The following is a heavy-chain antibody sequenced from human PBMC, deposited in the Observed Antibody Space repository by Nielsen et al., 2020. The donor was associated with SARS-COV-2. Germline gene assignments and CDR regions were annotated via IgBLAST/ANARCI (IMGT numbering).Heavy chain of an antibody. CDR2: ISGRGGST. V-gene: IGHV3-23*01. J-gene: IGHJ4*02. Sequence: GGSLRLSCAASGFSFSSYAMSWVRQAPGKGLEWVSTISGRGGSTYYADSVKGRFTISRDNSKNTLSLQMNSLSAEDTAVYYCAKGNAMIVVGMTFDYWGQGTLVTVSS. D-gene: IGHD3-22*01. CDR1: GFSFSSYA. CDR3: AKGNAMIVVGMTFDY.